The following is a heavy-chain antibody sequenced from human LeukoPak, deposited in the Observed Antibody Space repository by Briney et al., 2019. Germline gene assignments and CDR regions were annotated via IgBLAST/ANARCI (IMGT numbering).Heavy chain of an antibody. CDR2: ISGGGGST. CDR1: GFTFSSYA. V-gene: IGHV3-23*01. CDR3: AKSCSGGSCMIFDY. D-gene: IGHD2-15*01. Sequence: GGSLRLSCAASGFTFSSYAMSWVRQAPGKGLEWVSAISGGGGSTYYADSVKGRFTISRDNSKNTLYLQMNSLRAEDTAVYYCAKSCSGGSCMIFDYWGQGTLVTVSS. J-gene: IGHJ4*02.